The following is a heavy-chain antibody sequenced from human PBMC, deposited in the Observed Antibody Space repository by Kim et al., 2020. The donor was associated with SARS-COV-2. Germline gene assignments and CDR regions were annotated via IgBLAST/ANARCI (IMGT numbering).Heavy chain of an antibody. CDR1: GGSISSYY. J-gene: IGHJ4*02. CDR2: VYYSGST. CDR3: AIHAAPGTRRHFDY. V-gene: IGHV4-59*08. D-gene: IGHD6-13*01. Sequence: SETLSLTCTVSGGSISSYYWSWIRQPSGKGLEWIGYVYYSGSTNYNPSLKSRVTISVDTSKNQLSLNLTSVTAADTAVYYCAIHAAPGTRRHFDYWGQGT.